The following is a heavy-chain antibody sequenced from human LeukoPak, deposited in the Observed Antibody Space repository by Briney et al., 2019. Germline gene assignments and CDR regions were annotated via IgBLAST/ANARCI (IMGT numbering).Heavy chain of an antibody. CDR2: IYYSGST. D-gene: IGHD6-13*01. V-gene: IGHV4-39*02. Sequence: SETLSLTCTVSGGSISNGGYFWSWIRQPPGRGLEWIGSIYYSGSTSYNPSLKSPVTISVDTSRNQFSLKLSSVTAADTAVYYCARERTSSWYVRVELDYWGQGTLVTVSS. CDR1: GGSISNGGYF. J-gene: IGHJ4*02. CDR3: ARERTSSWYVRVELDY.